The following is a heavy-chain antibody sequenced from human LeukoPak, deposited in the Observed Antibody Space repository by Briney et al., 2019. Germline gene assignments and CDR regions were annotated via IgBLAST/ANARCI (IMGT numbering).Heavy chain of an antibody. J-gene: IGHJ5*02. D-gene: IGHD6-13*01. Sequence: KPSETLSHTCTVSGGSISSSSYYWSWIRQPPGKGLEWIGEINHSGSTNYNPSLKSRVTISVDTSKNQFSLKLSSVTAADTAVYYCARGRYSSSWYSFRVNWFDPWGQGTLVTVSS. CDR3: ARGRYSSSWYSFRVNWFDP. CDR1: GGSISSSSYY. V-gene: IGHV4-39*07. CDR2: INHSGST.